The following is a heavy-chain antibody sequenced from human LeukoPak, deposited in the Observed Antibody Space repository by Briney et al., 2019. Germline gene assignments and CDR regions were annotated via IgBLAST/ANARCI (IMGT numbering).Heavy chain of an antibody. CDR1: GYTFTSYG. Sequence: ASVKVSCKASGYTFTSYGISWVRQAPGQGLEWMGGIIPIFGTANYAQKFQGRVTITADKSTSTAYMELSSLRSEDTAVYYCASQRPGYSGFTFDYWGQGTLVTVSS. D-gene: IGHD5-12*01. V-gene: IGHV1-69*06. CDR3: ASQRPGYSGFTFDY. CDR2: IIPIFGTA. J-gene: IGHJ4*02.